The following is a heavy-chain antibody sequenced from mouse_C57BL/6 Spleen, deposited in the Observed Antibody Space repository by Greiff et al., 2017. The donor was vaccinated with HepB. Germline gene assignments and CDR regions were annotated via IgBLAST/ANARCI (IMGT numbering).Heavy chain of an antibody. J-gene: IGHJ2*01. V-gene: IGHV7-3*01. CDR2: IRNKANGYTT. CDR1: GFTFTDYY. D-gene: IGHD2-3*01. CDR3: ARSLYDGYFDY. Sequence: EVQRVESGGGLVQPGGSLSLSCAASGFTFTDYYMSWVRQPPGKALEWLGFIRNKANGYTTEYSASVKGRFTISRDNSQSILYLQMNALRAEDSATYYCARSLYDGYFDYWGQGTTLTVSS.